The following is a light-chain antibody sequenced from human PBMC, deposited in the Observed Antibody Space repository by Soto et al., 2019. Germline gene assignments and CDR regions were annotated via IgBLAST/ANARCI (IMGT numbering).Light chain of an antibody. J-gene: IGKJ1*01. CDR3: QQYNSWPPWA. CDR1: QSVSTN. Sequence: EIVMTQSPATLSVSPGERATLSCRASQSVSTNLAWYQQKPGQAPRLLIYGASTRATDIPARFSGSGSGTEFTLTTSSLQSEDVAVYYCQQYNSWPPWAFGQGTKVDIK. CDR2: GAS. V-gene: IGKV3-15*01.